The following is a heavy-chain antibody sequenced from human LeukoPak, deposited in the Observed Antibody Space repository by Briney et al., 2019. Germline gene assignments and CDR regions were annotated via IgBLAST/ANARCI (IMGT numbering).Heavy chain of an antibody. CDR1: GGSISSSSYY. CDR2: IYYSGST. V-gene: IGHV4-39*01. J-gene: IGHJ4*02. D-gene: IGHD1-1*01. Sequence: SETLSLTCTVSGGSISSSSYYWGWIRQPPGKGLEWIGSIYYSGSTYYNPSLKSRVTVSADTSKNQFSLKLSSVTAADTAVYYCARGRYTFDYWGQGTLVTVSS. CDR3: ARGRYTFDY.